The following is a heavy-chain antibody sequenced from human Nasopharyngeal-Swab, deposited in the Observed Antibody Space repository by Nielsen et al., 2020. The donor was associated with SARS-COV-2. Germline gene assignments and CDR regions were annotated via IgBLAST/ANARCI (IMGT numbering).Heavy chain of an antibody. CDR1: GYTFTSYG. CDR2: ISAYNGNT. J-gene: IGHJ3*02. CDR3: ASPATVVTLDAFDI. Sequence: ASVKVSCKASGYTFTSYGISWVRQAPGQGLEWMGWISAYNGNTNYAQKLQGRVTMTTDTSTSTAYMEPRNLRSDDTAVYYCASPATVVTLDAFDIWGQGTMVTVSS. D-gene: IGHD4-23*01. V-gene: IGHV1-18*01.